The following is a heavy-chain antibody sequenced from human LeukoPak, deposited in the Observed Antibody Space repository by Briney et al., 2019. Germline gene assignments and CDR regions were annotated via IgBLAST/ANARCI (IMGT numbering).Heavy chain of an antibody. CDR2: IYYSGNT. V-gene: IGHV4-39*01. Sequence: SETLSLTCAVSGGSISSNSYYWGWVRQSPGTGLEWIGAIYYSGNTYCSPSLKSRVTISADTSKNQFSLNLSAVTAADAATYYCARHVATNYYYNYYGLDVWGQGTTVTVSS. J-gene: IGHJ6*02. CDR1: GGSISSNSYY. CDR3: ARHVATNYYYNYYGLDV.